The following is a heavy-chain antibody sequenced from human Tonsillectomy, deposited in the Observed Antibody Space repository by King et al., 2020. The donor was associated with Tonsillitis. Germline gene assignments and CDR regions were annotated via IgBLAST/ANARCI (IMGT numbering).Heavy chain of an antibody. D-gene: IGHD3-22*01. CDR2: IYRSGST. V-gene: IGHV4-38-2*01. Sequence: QLQESGPGLVKPSETLSLTCAVSGYSISSGYYWGWIRQPPGKGLEWIGSIYRSGSTFYNPSLKSRVTISLDTSKNQFSLKLRSVTAADTAVCYCARMDSSGFYDYWGQGTLVTVSS. CDR3: ARMDSSGFYDY. J-gene: IGHJ4*02. CDR1: GYSISSGYY.